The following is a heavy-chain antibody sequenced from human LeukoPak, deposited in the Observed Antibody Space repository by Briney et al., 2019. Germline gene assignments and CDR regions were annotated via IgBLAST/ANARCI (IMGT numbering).Heavy chain of an antibody. V-gene: IGHV1-2*02. CDR1: GYTFTGYS. CDR3: AKGWLQFAPLDY. CDR2: INPKTGTA. J-gene: IGHJ4*02. D-gene: IGHD5-24*01. Sequence: ASVKVSCKASGYTFTGYSIYWVRQTPGQKLEWMGWINPKTGTANSAQKFQGRVTMTRDTSISTVYMEVRSLRSDDTAVYYCAKGWLQFAPLDYWGQGTLVTVSS.